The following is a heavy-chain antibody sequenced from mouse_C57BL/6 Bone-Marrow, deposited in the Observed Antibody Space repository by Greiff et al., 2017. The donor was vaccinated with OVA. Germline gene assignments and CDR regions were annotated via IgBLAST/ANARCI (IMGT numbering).Heavy chain of an antibody. CDR2: IHPSGSDT. Sequence: QVQLQQPGAELVKPGASVKVSCKASGYTFTSYWMHWVKQRPGQGLEWIGRIHPSGSDTNYNQKFKGKATLTVDKSSSTAYMQLSSLTSEDSAVYDWAIIYPPYYFDYWGQGTTLTVSS. V-gene: IGHV1-74*01. J-gene: IGHJ2*01. CDR1: GYTFTSYW. CDR3: AIIYPPYYFDY.